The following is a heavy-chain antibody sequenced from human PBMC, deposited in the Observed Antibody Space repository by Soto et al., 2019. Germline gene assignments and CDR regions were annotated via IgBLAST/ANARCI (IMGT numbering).Heavy chain of an antibody. J-gene: IGHJ3*02. CDR1: GSTFTDFT. V-gene: IGHV3-23*01. CDR2: ISGDGLST. CDR3: ARRPDAFDI. Sequence: PRGSLRLSCAGPGSTFTDFTMPWVRQAPGKGLGWVSAISGDGLSTYYAGSVKGRFTISRDNSKTTLYLQMNSLRAEDTAVYYCARRPDAFDIWGRGKMVTVS.